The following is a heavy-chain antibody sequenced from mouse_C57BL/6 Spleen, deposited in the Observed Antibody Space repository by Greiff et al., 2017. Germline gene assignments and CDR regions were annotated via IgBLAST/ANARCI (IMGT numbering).Heavy chain of an antibody. D-gene: IGHD4-1*01. Sequence: QVKLQQSGAELVRPGASVTLSCKASGYTFTDYEMHWVKQTPVHGLEWIGAIDPETGGTAYNQKFKGKAILTADKSSSTTYMELRSLTSEDSSVYYCTRWEVPFAYWGQGTLVTVSA. CDR3: TRWEVPFAY. CDR1: GYTFTDYE. V-gene: IGHV1-15*01. J-gene: IGHJ3*01. CDR2: IDPETGGT.